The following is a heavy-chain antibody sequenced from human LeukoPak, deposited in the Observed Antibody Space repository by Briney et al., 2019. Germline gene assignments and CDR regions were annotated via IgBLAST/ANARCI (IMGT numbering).Heavy chain of an antibody. V-gene: IGHV1-8*03. CDR1: GYTFTSYD. CDR3: ARVGFWSGYYTVHYYYYMDV. J-gene: IGHJ6*03. D-gene: IGHD3-3*01. Sequence: ASVKVSCKASGYTFTSYDINWVRQATGQGLEWMGWMSPNSGNTGYAQKFQGRVTITRNTSISTAYMELSSLRSEDTAVYYCARVGFWSGYYTVHYYYYMDVWGKGTTVTASS. CDR2: MSPNSGNT.